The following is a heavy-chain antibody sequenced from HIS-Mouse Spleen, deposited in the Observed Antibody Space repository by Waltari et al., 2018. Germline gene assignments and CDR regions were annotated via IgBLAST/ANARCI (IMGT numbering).Heavy chain of an antibody. D-gene: IGHD6-13*01. V-gene: IGHV4-39*07. CDR2: IYYSGST. Sequence: QLQLQESGPGLVKPSETLSLTCTVSGGPISSSRSSCGWLRQPPGKGREWIGSIYYSGSTYYNPSLKSRVTISVDTSKNQFSLKLSSVTAADTAVYYCAREIPYSSSWYDWYFDLWGRGTLVTVSS. J-gene: IGHJ2*01. CDR3: AREIPYSSSWYDWYFDL. CDR1: GGPISSSRSS.